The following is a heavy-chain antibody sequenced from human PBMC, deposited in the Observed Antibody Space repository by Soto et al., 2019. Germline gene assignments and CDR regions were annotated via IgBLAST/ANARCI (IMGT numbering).Heavy chain of an antibody. V-gene: IGHV3-30*18. CDR2: TSYDGNNK. CDR3: AKGGGSARDFDY. CDR1: VFTFGNYG. D-gene: IGHD1-26*01. Sequence: GWSLRLSCTCSVFTFGNYGMHWVRQAPGKGLEWVASTSYDGNNKYYADSLKGRFTISRDNSKKMVYLQMTSLGPEDTAVYYCAKGGGSARDFDYWGKGALVTDSS. J-gene: IGHJ4*02.